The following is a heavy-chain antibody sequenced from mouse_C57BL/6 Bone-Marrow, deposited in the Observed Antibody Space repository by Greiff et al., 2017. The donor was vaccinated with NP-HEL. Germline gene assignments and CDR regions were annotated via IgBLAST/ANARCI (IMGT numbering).Heavy chain of an antibody. J-gene: IGHJ2*01. D-gene: IGHD4-1*02. V-gene: IGHV1-18*01. Sequence: EVQLQESGPELVKPGASVKIPCKASGYTFTDYNMDWVKQSHGKSLEWIGDINPNNGGTIYNQKFKGKATLTVAKSSSTAYMELRSLTSEDTAVYYCARLKSTGLDYWGQGTTLTVSS. CDR1: GYTFTDYN. CDR3: ARLKSTGLDY. CDR2: INPNNGGT.